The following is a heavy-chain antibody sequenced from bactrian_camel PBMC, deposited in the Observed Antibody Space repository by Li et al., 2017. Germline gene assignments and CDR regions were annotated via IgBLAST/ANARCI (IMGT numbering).Heavy chain of an antibody. CDR1: ESTTSGDC. CDR3: AAELLGVGWTLAISNCEFGS. Sequence: HVQLVESGGGSVQAGGSLRLSCAASESTTSGDCWAWFRQEPGKEAEGVASIESDGSTNYADSVKGRFTISKDTAKNTIYLQMNNLKPEGTAMYYCAAELLGVGWTLAISNCEFGSRGQGTQVTIS. V-gene: IGHV3S9*01. J-gene: IGHJ6*01. D-gene: IGHD5*01. CDR2: IESDGST.